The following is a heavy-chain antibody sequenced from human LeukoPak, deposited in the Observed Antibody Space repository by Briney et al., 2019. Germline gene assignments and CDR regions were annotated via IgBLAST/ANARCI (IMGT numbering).Heavy chain of an antibody. Sequence: VASVKVSCKASGYTFTAYFMHWVRQAPGQGLEWMGRINPNSGGTNYAQKFQGRVTMTRDTSITTAYMDLSRLTYDDTTVYYCARGVTEASSGDYWGQGTLVTVSS. D-gene: IGHD3-10*01. CDR2: INPNSGGT. CDR1: GYTFTAYF. CDR3: ARGVTEASSGDY. V-gene: IGHV1-2*06. J-gene: IGHJ4*02.